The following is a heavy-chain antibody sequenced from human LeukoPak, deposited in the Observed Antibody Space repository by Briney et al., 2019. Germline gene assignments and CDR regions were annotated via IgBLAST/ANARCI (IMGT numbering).Heavy chain of an antibody. D-gene: IGHD5-18*01. Sequence: GGSLRLSCAASGFNVSSNYMSWVRQAPGEGVEGVSLLYSGGSAFHADSVKGRFTISRDNSKNTLYLQLNSLRAEDTAVYYCARAGGGYRYGYYYHFYMDVWGKGTTVTVSS. CDR2: LYSGGSA. CDR3: ARAGGGYRYGYYYHFYMDV. J-gene: IGHJ6*03. CDR1: GFNVSSNY. V-gene: IGHV3-53*01.